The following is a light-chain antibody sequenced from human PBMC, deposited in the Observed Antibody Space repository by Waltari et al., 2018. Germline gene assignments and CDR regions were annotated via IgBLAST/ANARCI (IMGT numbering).Light chain of an antibody. CDR3: GTWDSSLSGAV. CDR2: ENT. CDR1: RSNIGNNY. V-gene: IGLV1-51*02. J-gene: IGLJ7*01. Sequence: QSVLTQPPSVSAAPGQRVTISCSGGRSNIGNNYVSWYRQFPGTAPKLLIYENTERPSGIPGRFSGSKSGTSATLDNTGLQAGDEADYYCGTWDSSLSGAVFGGGTHLTVL.